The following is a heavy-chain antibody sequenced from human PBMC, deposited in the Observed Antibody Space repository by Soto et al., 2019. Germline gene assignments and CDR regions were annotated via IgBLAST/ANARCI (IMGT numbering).Heavy chain of an antibody. CDR2: ISGSGAGT. J-gene: IGHJ4*02. CDR1: GFTFSSYA. V-gene: IGHV3-23*01. Sequence: EVQLLESGGGLVQPGGSLRLSCAASGFTFSSYAMTWVRQAPGKGLEWVSAISGSGAGTYYAYSVKGRFTISRDNSKNTLYLQMNSLRAEDTAVYYCARGEGLRFLDGGSDFWGQGTLVTVSS. CDR3: ARGEGLRFLDGGSDF. D-gene: IGHD3-3*01.